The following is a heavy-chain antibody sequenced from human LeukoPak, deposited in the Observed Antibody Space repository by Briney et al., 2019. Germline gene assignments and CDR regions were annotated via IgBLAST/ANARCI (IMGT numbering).Heavy chain of an antibody. CDR3: AREGKSIAAGRRAFTFDY. D-gene: IGHD6-13*01. CDR2: IIPIFGTA. Sequence: GASVKVSCKASGGTFSSYAISWVRQAPGQGLEWMGGIIPIFGTANYAQKFQGRVTITTDESTSTAYMELSSLRSEDTAVYYCAREGKSIAAGRRAFTFDYWGRGTLVTVSS. V-gene: IGHV1-69*05. CDR1: GGTFSSYA. J-gene: IGHJ4*02.